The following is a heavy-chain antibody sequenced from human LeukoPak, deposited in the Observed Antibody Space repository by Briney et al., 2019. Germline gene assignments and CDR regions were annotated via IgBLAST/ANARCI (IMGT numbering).Heavy chain of an antibody. J-gene: IGHJ5*02. D-gene: IGHD3-9*01. CDR2: INHSGST. V-gene: IGHV4-34*01. CDR3: ARGLRYFDWLLSWFDH. Sequence: SETLSLTCAVYGGSFSGYYWSWIRQPPGKGLEWIGEINHSGSTNYNPSLKSRVTISVDTSKNQFSLKLSSVTAADTAAYYCARGLRYFDWLLSWFDHWGQGTLVTVSS. CDR1: GGSFSGYY.